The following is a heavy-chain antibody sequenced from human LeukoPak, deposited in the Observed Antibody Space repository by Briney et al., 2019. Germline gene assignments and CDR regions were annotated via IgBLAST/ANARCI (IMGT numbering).Heavy chain of an antibody. CDR1: GFTFSDYY. CDR2: ISSSGSTI. V-gene: IGHV3-11*01. CDR3: ARDPDTARAGDAFDI. Sequence: GGSLRLSCAASGFTFSDYYMSWIRQAPGKGLEWVSYISSSGSTIYYADSVKGRFTISRDNAKNSLHLQMNSLRAEDTAVYYCARDPDTARAGDAFDIWGQGTMVTVSS. D-gene: IGHD5-18*01. J-gene: IGHJ3*02.